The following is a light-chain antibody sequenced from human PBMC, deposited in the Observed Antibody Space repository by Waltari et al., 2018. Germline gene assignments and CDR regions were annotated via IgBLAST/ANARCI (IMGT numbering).Light chain of an antibody. CDR2: QDK. CDR1: RLGSKY. J-gene: IGLJ1*01. Sequence: SYELTQPPSMSVSPGQTATITCSGDRLGSKYVCWYRQRPGQSPVLIMFQDKKRPSGVHERLTGSNSGNTATLTISEAQPMDEAEYYCQAWDSSTACVFGTGTKLTVL. V-gene: IGLV3-1*01. CDR3: QAWDSSTACV.